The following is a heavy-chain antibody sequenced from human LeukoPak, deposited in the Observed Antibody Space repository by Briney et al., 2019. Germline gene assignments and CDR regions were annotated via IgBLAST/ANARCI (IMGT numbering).Heavy chain of an antibody. CDR1: GGSISSYYW. J-gene: IGHJ4*02. D-gene: IGHD3-9*01. CDR2: IYWNDVK. V-gene: IGHV2-5*01. Sequence: TLSLTCTVSGGSISSYYWSWIRQPPGKALEWLALIYWNDVKRYSSSLKSRLTITKDTSKNQVVLTMTNMDPVDTATYYCAHSFTIFSHWGQGTLVTVSS. CDR3: AHSFTIFSH.